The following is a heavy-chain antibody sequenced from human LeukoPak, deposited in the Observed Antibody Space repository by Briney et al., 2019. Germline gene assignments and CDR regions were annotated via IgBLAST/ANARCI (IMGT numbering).Heavy chain of an antibody. CDR3: ARGVPDLYYYDSSGSRDY. D-gene: IGHD3-22*01. V-gene: IGHV4-39*07. CDR1: GGSISSSSYY. Sequence: SETLSFTCTVSGGSISSSSYYWGWIRQPPGKGLEWIGNIYYSGSTYYNPSLKSRVTISVDTSKNQFSLKLSSVTAADTAVYYCARGVPDLYYYDSSGSRDYWGQGTLVTVSS. CDR2: IYYSGST. J-gene: IGHJ4*02.